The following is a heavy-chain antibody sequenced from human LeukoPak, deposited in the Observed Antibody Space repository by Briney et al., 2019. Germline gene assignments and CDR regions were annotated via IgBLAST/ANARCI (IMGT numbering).Heavy chain of an antibody. Sequence: GGSLRLSCAASGFSFRDYWMSWLRQAPGKGLEWVANIKTDGSEKHYVDSVKGRFTISRDNAKNSLYLQMSSLRAEDTAVFYCARYYYGSGTSFDPWGQGTLVTVSS. CDR1: GFSFRDYW. CDR2: IKTDGSEK. J-gene: IGHJ5*02. D-gene: IGHD3-10*01. CDR3: ARYYYGSGTSFDP. V-gene: IGHV3-7*01.